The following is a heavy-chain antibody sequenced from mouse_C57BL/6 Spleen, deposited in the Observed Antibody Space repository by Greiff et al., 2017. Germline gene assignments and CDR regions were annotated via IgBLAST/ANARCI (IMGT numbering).Heavy chain of an antibody. J-gene: IGHJ4*01. Sequence: EVKLVESGGGLVQPGGSLSLSCAASGFTFTDYYMSWVRQPPGKALEWLGFIRNKANGYTTEYSASVKGRFTISRDNSQSILYLQMNALRAEDSATYYCAREIGLGVYYAMDYWGQGTSVTVSS. CDR3: AREIGLGVYYAMDY. CDR2: IRNKANGYTT. V-gene: IGHV7-3*01. D-gene: IGHD2-14*01. CDR1: GFTFTDYY.